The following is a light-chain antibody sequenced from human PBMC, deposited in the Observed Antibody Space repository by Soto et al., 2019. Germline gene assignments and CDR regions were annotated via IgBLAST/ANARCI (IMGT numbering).Light chain of an antibody. CDR1: QSVTSNY. J-gene: IGKJ1*01. CDR2: GAS. V-gene: IGKV3-20*01. Sequence: EIVLTQSPVTLSLSPGERATLSCGASQSVTSNYLAWYQQKPGQAPRLLIFGASIRVTGIPDRFIGSGSGTDFTLTISRLEPEDFAVYYCQHYVTSLTTFGQGTKVDIK. CDR3: QHYVTSLTT.